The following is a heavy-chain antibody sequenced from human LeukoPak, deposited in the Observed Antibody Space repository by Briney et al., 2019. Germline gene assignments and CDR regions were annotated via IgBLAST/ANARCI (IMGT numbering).Heavy chain of an antibody. D-gene: IGHD6-19*01. CDR3: ARLDSAGYSSGWYGMDV. CDR1: GYSFTSYW. CDR2: IYPGDPDT. J-gene: IGHJ6*02. Sequence: GESLKISCKGSGYSFTSYWIGWVRQMPGKGLEWMGIIYPGDPDTRYSPSFQGQVTISADKSISTAYLQWSSLKASDTAMYYCARLDSAGYSSGWYGMDVWGQGTTVTVSS. V-gene: IGHV5-51*01.